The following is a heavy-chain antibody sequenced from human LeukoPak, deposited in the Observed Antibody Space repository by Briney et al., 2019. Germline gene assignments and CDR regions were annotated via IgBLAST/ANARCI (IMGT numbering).Heavy chain of an antibody. D-gene: IGHD6-6*01. CDR1: GDSIFTNNVA. CDR2: TYYRSKWSF. V-gene: IGHV6-1*01. J-gene: IGHJ4*02. CDR3: ARGKYTSFDN. Sequence: SQTLSLTCAISGDSIFTNNVAWNWIRQSPSRRHEWLGRTYYRSKWSFDYAVSVKSRITINADTSKNQFSLQLSSVTPEDTAVYYCARGKYTSFDNWGQGTLVTVSS.